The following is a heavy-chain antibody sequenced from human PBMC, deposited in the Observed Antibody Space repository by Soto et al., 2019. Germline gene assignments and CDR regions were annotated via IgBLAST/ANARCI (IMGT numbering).Heavy chain of an antibody. CDR3: ARACSSNSCYDVFDY. D-gene: IGHD2-2*01. Sequence: QVQLQESGPGLLKPSETLSLTCTVSGGSISSYYWSWIRQPAGKGLEWIGRIYTSGSTNYNPSLKSRVTMSVDPSKNQFSLKLSSVTAADTAVYYCARACSSNSCYDVFDYWGQGTLVTVSS. V-gene: IGHV4-4*07. CDR1: GGSISSYY. J-gene: IGHJ4*02. CDR2: IYTSGST.